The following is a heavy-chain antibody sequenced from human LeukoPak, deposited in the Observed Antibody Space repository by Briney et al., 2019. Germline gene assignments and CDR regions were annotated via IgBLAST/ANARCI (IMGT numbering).Heavy chain of an antibody. J-gene: IGHJ4*02. V-gene: IGHV3-30*02. CDR1: GFTFSSYG. CDR2: IRYDGSNK. CDR3: AKDQVGIAAVGTSFDY. Sequence: GGSLRLSCAASGFTFSSYGMHWVRQAPGKGLEWVAFIRYDGSNKNYADSVKGRFTISRVNSKNTLYLQMNSLRAEDTAMYYCAKDQVGIAAVGTSFDYWGQGTLVTVSS. D-gene: IGHD6-13*01.